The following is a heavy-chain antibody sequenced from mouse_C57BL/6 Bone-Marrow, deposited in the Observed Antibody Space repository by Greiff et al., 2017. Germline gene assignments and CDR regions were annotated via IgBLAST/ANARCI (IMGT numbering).Heavy chain of an antibody. D-gene: IGHD1-1*01. J-gene: IGHJ3*01. CDR1: GYTFTSYW. Sequence: VQLQQPGTELVKPGASVKLSCKASGYTFTSYWMHWVRQRPGQGLEWMGNINLSNVGLNYNEKFKSKATLTVDKSSSTAYMQLSSLTSEDPAVYYCARYYYGSSLAWFAYWGQGTLVTVSA. CDR2: INLSNVGL. V-gene: IGHV1-53*01. CDR3: ARYYYGSSLAWFAY.